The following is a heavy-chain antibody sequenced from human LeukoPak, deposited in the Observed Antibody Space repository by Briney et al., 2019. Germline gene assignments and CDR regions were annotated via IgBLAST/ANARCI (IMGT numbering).Heavy chain of an antibody. CDR2: ICYGGRT. V-gene: IGHV4-59*12. J-gene: IGHJ4*02. D-gene: IGHD2-15*01. Sequence: PSETLSLTCTVSGASMSDYYWRWMRRPPGRSLDWLGYICYGGRTMVNASRERRVPTSVDPSKHQSSLGLSSVTGADTAVYFCWSDIGGSRTSSAVFVLWGQGTLVTVPS. CDR3: WSDIGGSRTSSAVFVL. CDR1: GASMSDYY.